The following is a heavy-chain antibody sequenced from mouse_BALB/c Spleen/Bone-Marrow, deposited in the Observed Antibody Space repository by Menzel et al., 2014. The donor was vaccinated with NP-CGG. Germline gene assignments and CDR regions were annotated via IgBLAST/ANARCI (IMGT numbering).Heavy chain of an antibody. CDR2: ISSGSSTI. J-gene: IGHJ4*01. Sequence: EVQRVESGGGLVQPGGSRKLSCAASGFTFSSFGMHWGRQAPEKGLEWVAYISSGSSTIYYADTVKGRFTISRDNPKNTLFLQMTSLRSEDTAMYYCTRKGALITHYYAMNYWGQGTSVTVSS. V-gene: IGHV5-17*02. CDR1: GFTFSSFG. CDR3: TRKGALITHYYAMNY. D-gene: IGHD2-4*01.